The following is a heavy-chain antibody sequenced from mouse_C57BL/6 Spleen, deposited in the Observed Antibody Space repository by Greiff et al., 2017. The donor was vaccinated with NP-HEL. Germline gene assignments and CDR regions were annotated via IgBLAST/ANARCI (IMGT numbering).Heavy chain of an antibody. J-gene: IGHJ2*01. CDR2: IHPNSGST. Sequence: QVQLQQPGAELVKPGASVKLSCKASGYTFTSYWMHWVKQRPGQGLEWIGMIHPNSGSTNYNEKFKSKATLTVDKSSSTAYMQLSSLTSEDSAVYYCARLNYGNYGGVDYWGQGTTLTVSS. D-gene: IGHD2-1*01. CDR1: GYTFTSYW. CDR3: ARLNYGNYGGVDY. V-gene: IGHV1-64*01.